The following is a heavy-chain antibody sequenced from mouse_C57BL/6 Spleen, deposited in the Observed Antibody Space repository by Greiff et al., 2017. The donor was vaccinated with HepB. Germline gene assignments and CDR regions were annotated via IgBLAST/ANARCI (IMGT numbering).Heavy chain of an antibody. Sequence: DVKLQESGEGLVKPGGSLKLSCAASGFTFSSYAMSWVRQTPEKRLEWVAYISSGGDYIYYADTVKGRFTISRDNARNTLYLQMSSLKSEDTAMYYCTRDRPWGEGLFAYWGQGTLVTVSA. CDR2: ISSGGDYI. CDR3: TRDRPWGEGLFAY. D-gene: IGHD2-13*01. CDR1: GFTFSSYA. V-gene: IGHV5-9-1*02. J-gene: IGHJ3*01.